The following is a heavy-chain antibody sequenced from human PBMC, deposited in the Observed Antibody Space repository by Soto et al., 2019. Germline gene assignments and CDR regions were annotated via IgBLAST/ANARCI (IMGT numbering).Heavy chain of an antibody. D-gene: IGHD5-18*01. CDR3: ATSPMAARYGNWFDR. J-gene: IGHJ5*02. CDR2: ISVYSGHT. Sequence: QVQLVQSGAEVKKPGASVTVSCKASGYTFSSSIISWVRQAPGQGLEWMGWISVYSGHTNYAPKFQGRVTVTTDTSTSTANMELRSLRSDDTAGYSCATSPMAARYGNWFDRWGHGTLVTVSS. CDR1: GYTFSSSI. V-gene: IGHV1-18*04.